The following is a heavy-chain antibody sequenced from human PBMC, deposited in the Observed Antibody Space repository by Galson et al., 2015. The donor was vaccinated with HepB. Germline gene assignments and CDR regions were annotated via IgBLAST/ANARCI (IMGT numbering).Heavy chain of an antibody. Sequence: SLRLSCAASGFTFSSYEMNWVRQAPGKGLEWVSYISSSGSTTYYADSVKGRFTISRDNSKNSLYLQMNSLRTEDTALYYCAKDQGTNYYGSGSYLDYWGQGTLVTVSS. CDR2: ISSSGSTT. J-gene: IGHJ4*02. V-gene: IGHV3-48*03. CDR3: AKDQGTNYYGSGSYLDY. CDR1: GFTFSSYE. D-gene: IGHD3-10*01.